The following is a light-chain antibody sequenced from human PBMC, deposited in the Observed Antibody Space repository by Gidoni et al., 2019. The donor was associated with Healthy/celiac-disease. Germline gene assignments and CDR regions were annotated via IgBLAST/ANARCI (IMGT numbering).Light chain of an antibody. CDR2: LAS. CDR3: QQYYSTPT. Sequence: DIVMTQYPDSLAVSLGERSTINCKSSQSALYSSNNKNYLAWYQQKPGQPPNLLIYLASTRESGVPDRCSGSGSGTDFTLTISSLQAEDVAVYYCQQYYSTPTFGQGTRLEIK. CDR1: QSALYSSNNKNY. J-gene: IGKJ5*01. V-gene: IGKV4-1*01.